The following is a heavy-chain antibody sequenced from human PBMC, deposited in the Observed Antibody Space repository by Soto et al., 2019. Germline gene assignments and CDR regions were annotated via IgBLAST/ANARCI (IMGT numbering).Heavy chain of an antibody. CDR1: GKSLSGYY. V-gene: IGHV4-34*01. CDR3: ARHHVRGRTIAGAAEF. CDR2: INHSGNT. J-gene: IGHJ4*02. Sequence: ETLSLTCAVYGKSLSGYYWSWIRQPPGKALEWIGEINHSGNTNYNPSLKSRVTISVDTSKNQLFLNLSSVTAADTAMYYCARHHVRGRTIAGAAEFWGQGTLVTVSS. D-gene: IGHD1-26*01.